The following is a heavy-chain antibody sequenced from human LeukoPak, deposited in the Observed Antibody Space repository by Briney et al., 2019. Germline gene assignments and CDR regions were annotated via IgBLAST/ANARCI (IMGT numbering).Heavy chain of an antibody. D-gene: IGHD2-8*01. Sequence: ASVKVSCKASGYTFTGDYMHCGRQAPGQGLEWMGWINPNSGGTNYAQKFQGRVTMTRDTSISTAYMALSRLRSDDTAVYYCARDRYCTNGVCYTNWFDHWGQGTLVTVSS. V-gene: IGHV1-2*02. CDR1: GYTFTGDY. CDR2: INPNSGGT. J-gene: IGHJ5*02. CDR3: ARDRYCTNGVCYTNWFDH.